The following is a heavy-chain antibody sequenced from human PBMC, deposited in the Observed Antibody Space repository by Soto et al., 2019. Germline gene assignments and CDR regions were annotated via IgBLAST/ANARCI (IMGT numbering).Heavy chain of an antibody. D-gene: IGHD2-2*01. CDR3: ARGKGYCSSTSCYDTFDY. CDR1: GGSISSGGYY. CDR2: IYYSGST. V-gene: IGHV4-31*03. Sequence: SETLSLTCTVSGGSISSGGYYWSWIRQHPGKGLGWIGYIYYSGSTYYNPSLKSRVTISVDTSKNQFSLKLSSVTAADTAVYYCARGKGYCSSTSCYDTFDYWGQGTLVTVSS. J-gene: IGHJ4*02.